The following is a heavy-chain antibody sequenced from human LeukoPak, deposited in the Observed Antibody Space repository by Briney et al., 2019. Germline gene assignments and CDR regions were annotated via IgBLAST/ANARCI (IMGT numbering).Heavy chain of an antibody. CDR1: GGSFSGYY. J-gene: IGHJ4*02. D-gene: IGHD3-10*01. CDR3: ARGRTGGSGKFDY. Sequence: SETLSLACAVCGGSFSGYYWSWIRQPPGKGLEWLGEINHSGSTNYNPSLKSRVTISVDTSKHQFSLKLSSVTAADTAVYYCARGRTGGSGKFDYWGQGTLVTVSS. CDR2: INHSGST. V-gene: IGHV4-34*01.